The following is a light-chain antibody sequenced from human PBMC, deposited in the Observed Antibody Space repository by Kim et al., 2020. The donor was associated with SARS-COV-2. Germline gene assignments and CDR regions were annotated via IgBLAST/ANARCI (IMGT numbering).Light chain of an antibody. CDR3: QLYNSYSGT. Sequence: AASVGDRVTITWRGSQSGNGLAWYQQKPGKVPKLLIYEVSTLKSGVPSRFSGSGSGAEFTLTINSLQPEDFATYYCQLYNSYSGTFGQGTKVDIK. CDR2: EVS. V-gene: IGKV1-5*01. J-gene: IGKJ1*01. CDR1: QSGNG.